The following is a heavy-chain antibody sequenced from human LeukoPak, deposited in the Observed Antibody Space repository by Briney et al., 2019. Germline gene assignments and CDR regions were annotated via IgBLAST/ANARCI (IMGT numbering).Heavy chain of an antibody. J-gene: IGHJ4*02. V-gene: IGHV3-23*01. D-gene: IGHD3-16*01. CDR3: ATITYFDYIWGRFVS. CDR1: GFTFSSYA. Sequence: PGGSLRLSCAASGFTFSSYAMSWVRQAPGKGLEWVSALSGSGTYTYSADSVKGRFTISRDNSKNMLYLQMNSLRAEDTAVYYCATITYFDYIWGRFVSWGQGTLVTVSS. CDR2: LSGSGTYT.